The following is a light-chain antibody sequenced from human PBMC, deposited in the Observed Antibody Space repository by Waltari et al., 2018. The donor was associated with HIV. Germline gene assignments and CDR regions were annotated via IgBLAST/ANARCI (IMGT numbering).Light chain of an antibody. V-gene: IGLV2-23*02. Sequence: QSALTQPASVSGFPGQSITISCTGSSSDVGSYNYVSWYQQHPAKAPKPLIYDVSKRPSGVSNRFSRSKSGNTASLTISGLQAEDEADYYCCSYAGSNTYLFGTGTEVTVL. J-gene: IGLJ1*01. CDR1: SSDVGSYNY. CDR2: DVS. CDR3: CSYAGSNTYL.